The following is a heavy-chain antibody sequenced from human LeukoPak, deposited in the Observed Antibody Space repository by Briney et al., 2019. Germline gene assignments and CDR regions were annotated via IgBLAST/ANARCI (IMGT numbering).Heavy chain of an antibody. Sequence: GGSLRLSCAASGFTFNSYAMYWVRQAPGKGLEWVSGIFGSGGSAHYADSVKGRFTISRDNSKNTAYLQMDSLRVEDTAVYYCGKTTTGYSSGRYPGWPVDYWGQGTLVTVSS. CDR2: IFGSGGSA. CDR3: GKTTTGYSSGRYPGWPVDY. J-gene: IGHJ4*02. V-gene: IGHV3-23*01. D-gene: IGHD6-19*01. CDR1: GFTFNSYA.